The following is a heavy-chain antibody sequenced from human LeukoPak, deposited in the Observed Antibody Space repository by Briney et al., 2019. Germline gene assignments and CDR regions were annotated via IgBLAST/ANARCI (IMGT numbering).Heavy chain of an antibody. D-gene: IGHD3-22*01. CDR2: IYYSGST. Sequence: SQTLSLTCTVSGGSISSGDYYWSWIRQPPGKGLEWIGYIYYSGSTYYNPSLKSQVTISVDTSKNQFSLKLSSVTAADTAVYYCARGITMIDRAAFDIWGQGTMVTVSS. V-gene: IGHV4-30-4*08. CDR3: ARGITMIDRAAFDI. J-gene: IGHJ3*02. CDR1: GGSISSGDYY.